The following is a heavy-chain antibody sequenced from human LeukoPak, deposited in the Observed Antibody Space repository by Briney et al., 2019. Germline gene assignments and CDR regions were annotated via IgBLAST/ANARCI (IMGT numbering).Heavy chain of an antibody. CDR3: ATLRKTRRWLQSVSASDY. CDR2: ISYDGSNK. D-gene: IGHD5-24*01. CDR1: GFTFSSYA. J-gene: IGHJ4*02. Sequence: GGSLKLSCAASGFTFSSYAMHWVRQAPGKGLEWVAVISYDGSNKYYADSVKGRFTISRDNSKNTLYLQMNSLRAEDTAVYYCATLRKTRRWLQSVSASDYWGQGTLVTVSS. V-gene: IGHV3-30-3*01.